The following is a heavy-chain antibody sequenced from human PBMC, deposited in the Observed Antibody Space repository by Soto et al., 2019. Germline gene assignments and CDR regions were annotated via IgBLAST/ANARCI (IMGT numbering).Heavy chain of an antibody. D-gene: IGHD3-22*01. V-gene: IGHV3-7*03. CDR1: ELTFGRYG. Sequence: GGSLRLSCAASELTFGRYGMTWVRQAPGQGLEWVANINQDGSEKYYVDSVKGRFTISRDNAKNSLYLQMNSLRAEDTAVYYCARDTVYFENPGYQHYGMDVWGQGTAITVSS. CDR2: INQDGSEK. J-gene: IGHJ6*02. CDR3: ARDTVYFENPGYQHYGMDV.